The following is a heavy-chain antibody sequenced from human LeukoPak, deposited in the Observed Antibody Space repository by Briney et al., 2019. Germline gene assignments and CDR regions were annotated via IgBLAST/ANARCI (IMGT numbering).Heavy chain of an antibody. J-gene: IGHJ4*02. CDR3: TTVWLYHDDSSGY. Sequence: GGSLGLSCAASGFIFRNAWMRWVRQAPGKGLEWVGRIKSKTDGGTTDYAAPVKGRFTISRDDSKNTLYLQMNSLKTEDTAVYYCTTVWLYHDDSSGYWGQGTLVTVSS. CDR1: GFIFRNAW. V-gene: IGHV3-15*01. CDR2: IKSKTDGGTT. D-gene: IGHD3-22*01.